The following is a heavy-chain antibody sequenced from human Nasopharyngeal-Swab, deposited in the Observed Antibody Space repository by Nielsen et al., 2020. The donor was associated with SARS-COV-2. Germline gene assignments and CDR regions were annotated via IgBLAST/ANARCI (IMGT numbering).Heavy chain of an antibody. CDR2: INPDGSEM. CDR1: GFNFNTSW. Sequence: GESLKISCADSGFNFNTSWMTWVRQAPGTGLEWVANINPDGSEMQYVDSVKGRFTISRDNAENSLYLHMNSLRGDDTAVYYCAHYASAAYWGQGTLVTVSS. J-gene: IGHJ4*02. V-gene: IGHV3-7*03. D-gene: IGHD2-2*01. CDR3: AHYASAAY.